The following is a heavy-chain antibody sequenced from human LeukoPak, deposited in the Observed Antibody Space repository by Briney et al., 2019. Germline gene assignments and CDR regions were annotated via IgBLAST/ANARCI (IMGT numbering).Heavy chain of an antibody. Sequence: GASVKVSCKVSGYTLTELSMHWVRQAPGKGLEWMGGFDPEDGETIYAQKFQGRVTMTEDTSTDTAYMELSSLRSEDTAVYYCAAAPGVPAAMQADDGPVSPPRYFQHWGQGTLVTVSS. CDR3: AAAPGVPAAMQADDGPVSPPRYFQH. V-gene: IGHV1-24*01. CDR1: GYTLTELS. J-gene: IGHJ1*01. D-gene: IGHD2-2*01. CDR2: FDPEDGET.